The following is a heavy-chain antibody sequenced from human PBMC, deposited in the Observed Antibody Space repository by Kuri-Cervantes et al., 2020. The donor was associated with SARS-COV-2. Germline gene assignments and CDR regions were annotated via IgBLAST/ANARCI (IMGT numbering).Heavy chain of an antibody. V-gene: IGHV4-59*11. CDR3: TGGMFGIFIRD. J-gene: IGHJ4*01. Sequence: GSLKLSCTVSGGSISSHYWSWIRQPPGKGLEWIGYIYYSGRTNYNPSLKSRVTMSVATSKNHFSLKLNSVTAADTAVYYCTGGMFGIFIRDWGQGILVTVSS. CDR2: IYYSGRT. D-gene: IGHD3-3*01. CDR1: GGSISSHY.